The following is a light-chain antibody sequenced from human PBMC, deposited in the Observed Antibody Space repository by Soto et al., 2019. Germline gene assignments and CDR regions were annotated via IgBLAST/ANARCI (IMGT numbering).Light chain of an antibody. V-gene: IGLV2-14*01. J-gene: IGLJ3*02. CDR1: RNDVGGYAY. Sequence: ALTQPASVSGSPGQSITISCTGTRNDVGGYAYVSWYQQYPGKAPKLVISEVSNRPSGVSHRFSGSRSGNTASLTISGLQAEDEADYHCCSYTGNTTPVFGGGTKLTVL. CDR2: EVS. CDR3: CSYTGNTTPV.